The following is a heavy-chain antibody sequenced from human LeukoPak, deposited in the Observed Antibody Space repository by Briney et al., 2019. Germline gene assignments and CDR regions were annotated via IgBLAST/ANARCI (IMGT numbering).Heavy chain of an antibody. CDR2: IRYDGSNK. Sequence: PGTSLRLSCAASGFTFISYAIHWVRQAPGKGLEWVAFIRYDGSNKYYADSVKGRFTISRDNSKNTLYLQMNSLRAEDTAVYYCARDKIAVAGLFDYWGQGTLVTVSS. CDR3: ARDKIAVAGLFDY. V-gene: IGHV3-30*04. D-gene: IGHD6-19*01. CDR1: GFTFISYA. J-gene: IGHJ4*02.